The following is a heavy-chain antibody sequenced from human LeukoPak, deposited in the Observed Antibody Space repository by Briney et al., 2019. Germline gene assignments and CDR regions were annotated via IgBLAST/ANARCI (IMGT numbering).Heavy chain of an antibody. Sequence: SETLSLTCTVSGGSISSYYWSWIRQPPGKGLEWIGEINHSGSTNYNPSLKSRVTISVDTSKNQFSLKLSSVTAADTAVYYCARSGYYRRRDWFDPWGQGTLVTVSS. CDR1: GGSISSYY. CDR3: ARSGYYRRRDWFDP. D-gene: IGHD3-3*01. J-gene: IGHJ5*02. V-gene: IGHV4-34*01. CDR2: INHSGST.